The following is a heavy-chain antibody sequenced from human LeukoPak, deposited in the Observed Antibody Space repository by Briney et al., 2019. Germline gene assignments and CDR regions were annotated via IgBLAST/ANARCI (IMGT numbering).Heavy chain of an antibody. V-gene: IGHV4-34*01. CDR3: ARGLLRGYYYYYMDV. Sequence: RPSETLSLXCAVYGGSFSGYYWSWIRLPPGKGLESIGEINHSGSTNYNPSLKSRVTISVDTSKNQFSLKLSSVTAADTAVYYCARGLLRGYYYYYMDVWGKGTTVTVSS. J-gene: IGHJ6*03. D-gene: IGHD3-10*01. CDR1: GGSFSGYY. CDR2: INHSGST.